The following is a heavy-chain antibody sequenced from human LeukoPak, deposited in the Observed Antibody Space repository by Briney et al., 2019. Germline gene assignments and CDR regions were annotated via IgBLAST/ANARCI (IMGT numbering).Heavy chain of an antibody. V-gene: IGHV4-39*07. J-gene: IGHJ5*02. D-gene: IGHD6-13*01. CDR2: IYYSGST. CDR3: ARDKRDSSRFNWFDP. Sequence: PSETLSLTCTVSGGSISSSSYYWGWIRQPPGKGLEWIGSIYYSGSTYYNPSLKSRVTMSVDTSKNQFSLKLSSVTAADTAVYYCARDKRDSSRFNWFDPWGQGTLVTVSS. CDR1: GGSISSSSYY.